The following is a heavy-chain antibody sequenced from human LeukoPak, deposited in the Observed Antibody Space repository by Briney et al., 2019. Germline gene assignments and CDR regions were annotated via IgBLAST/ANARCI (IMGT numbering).Heavy chain of an antibody. Sequence: GGSLRLSCAASGFTFSNAWMTWVRQAPGKGLEWVGRIKSKTDGGTTDFAAPVKGRFTIPRDDSRNTLNLQMNSLKPEDTAVYYCTTEGSYYDILTGDYRGYLDSWGQGALVTVSS. CDR1: GFTFSNAW. CDR3: TTEGSYYDILTGDYRGYLDS. CDR2: IKSKTDGGTT. V-gene: IGHV3-15*01. J-gene: IGHJ4*02. D-gene: IGHD3-9*01.